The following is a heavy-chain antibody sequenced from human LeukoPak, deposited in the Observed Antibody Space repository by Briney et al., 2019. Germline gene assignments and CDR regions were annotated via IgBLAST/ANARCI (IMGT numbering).Heavy chain of an antibody. D-gene: IGHD3/OR15-3a*01. CDR3: ARNFWTGYYRSGYYYGMDV. CDR2: ISYSGST. Sequence: PSETLSLTCTVSDGSISSYYWSWIRQPPGKGLEWIGYISYSGSTSYNPSLKSRVTISVDTSKNQFSLKLSSVTAADTAVYYCARNFWTGYYRSGYYYGMDVWGQGTTVTVSS. J-gene: IGHJ6*02. V-gene: IGHV4-59*12. CDR1: DGSISSYY.